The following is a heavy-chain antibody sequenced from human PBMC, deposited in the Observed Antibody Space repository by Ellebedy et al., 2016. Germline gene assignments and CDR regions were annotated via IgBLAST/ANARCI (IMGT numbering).Heavy chain of an antibody. J-gene: IGHJ1*01. Sequence: ASVKVSCKASGYTFTSYGISWVRQAPGQGLEWMGWISAYNGNTNYAQKLQGRVTMTTDTSTSTAYMELRSLRSDDTAVYYCASSSGSYYFPDFQHWGQGTLVTVSS. CDR2: ISAYNGNT. D-gene: IGHD1-26*01. CDR3: ASSSGSYYFPDFQH. V-gene: IGHV1-18*01. CDR1: GYTFTSYG.